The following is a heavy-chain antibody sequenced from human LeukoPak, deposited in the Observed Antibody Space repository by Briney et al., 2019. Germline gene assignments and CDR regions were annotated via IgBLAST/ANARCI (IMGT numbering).Heavy chain of an antibody. CDR1: GGSISSYY. CDR2: IYYSGST. CDR3: ARTTVVGATSYYYMDV. Sequence: SETLSLTCTVSGGSISSYYWSWIRQPPGKGLEWIGYIYYSGSTNYNPSLKSRVTISVDTSKNQFSLKLSSVTAADTAVYYCARTTVVGATSYYYMDVWGKGTTVTVSS. V-gene: IGHV4-59*12. J-gene: IGHJ6*03. D-gene: IGHD1-26*01.